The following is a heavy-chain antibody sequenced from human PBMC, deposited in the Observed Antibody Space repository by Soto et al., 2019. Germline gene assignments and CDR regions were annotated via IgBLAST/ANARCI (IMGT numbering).Heavy chain of an antibody. CDR3: AQGLNAAAGPFDY. D-gene: IGHD6-13*01. CDR1: GFTFNSSG. V-gene: IGHV3-30*03. CDR2: ISYDGSTK. Sequence: RRTLSLSCAASGFTFNSSGMHCVRQAPDKRRDWVAVISYDGSTKYYTDSVKGRFTISRDNSKNTLYLQMNSLRTEDTAVYYCAQGLNAAAGPFDYCGQGTFVTVST. J-gene: IGHJ4*02.